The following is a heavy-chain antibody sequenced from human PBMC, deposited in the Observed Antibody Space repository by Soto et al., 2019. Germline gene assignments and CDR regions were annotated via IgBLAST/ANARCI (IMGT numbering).Heavy chain of an antibody. V-gene: IGHV5-51*01. CDR3: ARLLGYSFGHQEFFDY. Sequence: PGESLKTSCTASGYNFDTYWIGWVRQMPGKGLEWMGIIYPGDFDTRYSQSFQGHFTMSVDRSINTAYLQWNNLETSDSAMYYCARLLGYSFGHQEFFDYWGHGTPVTVSS. CDR2: IYPGDFDT. J-gene: IGHJ4*01. D-gene: IGHD5-18*01. CDR1: GYNFDTYW.